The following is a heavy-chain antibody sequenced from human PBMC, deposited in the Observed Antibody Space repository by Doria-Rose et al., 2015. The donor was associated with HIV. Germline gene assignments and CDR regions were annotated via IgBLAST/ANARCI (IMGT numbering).Heavy chain of an antibody. CDR2: IHTSANT. Sequence: QVQLQESGPGLVKPSETLSLTCTVSGSSINNYYWNWIRQPPGMGLEWIGYIHTSANTNYNPSLKSRVAISVDTSRSQFSLKLSSMTAADTAVYYCARSLRRASSHFDSWGQGFPVTVSS. CDR3: ARSLRRASSHFDS. V-gene: IGHV4-4*09. CDR1: GSSINNYY. J-gene: IGHJ4*02.